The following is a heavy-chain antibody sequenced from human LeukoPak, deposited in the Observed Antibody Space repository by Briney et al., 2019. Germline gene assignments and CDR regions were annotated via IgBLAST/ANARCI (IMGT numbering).Heavy chain of an antibody. V-gene: IGHV4-34*01. CDR1: GGSFSGYY. J-gene: IGHJ4*02. D-gene: IGHD5-12*01. CDR2: INHSGST. Sequence: SETLSLTCAVYGGSFSGYYWSWIRQPPGKGLEWIGEINHSGSTNYNPSLKSRVTISVDTSENQFSLKLSSVTAADTSVYYCARMGLIVATIYFDYWGQGTLVTVSS. CDR3: ARMGLIVATIYFDY.